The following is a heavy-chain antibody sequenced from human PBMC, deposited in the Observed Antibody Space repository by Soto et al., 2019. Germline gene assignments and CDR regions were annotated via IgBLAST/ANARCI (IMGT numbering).Heavy chain of an antibody. V-gene: IGHV1-69*06. CDR2: IMPIFRTP. CDR3: AKAGLSDTGPFDI. CDR1: GGIFSNSA. D-gene: IGHD2-2*02. Sequence: SVKVSCKSSGGIFSNSAISWVRQAPGQGLEWMGGIMPIFRTPDYAQKFQGRVTITADTSTSTAYMELSGLRSDDTAVYYCAKAGLSDTGPFDIWGQGTMVTVSS. J-gene: IGHJ3*02.